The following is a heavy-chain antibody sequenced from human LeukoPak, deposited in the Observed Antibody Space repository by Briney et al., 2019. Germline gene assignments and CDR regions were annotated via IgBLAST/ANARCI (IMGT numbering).Heavy chain of an antibody. J-gene: IGHJ5*02. V-gene: IGHV4-34*01. D-gene: IGHD6-13*01. CDR1: GGSFSGYY. Sequence: SETLFLTCAVYGGSFSGYYWSWIRQPPGKGLEWIGEINHSGSTNYNPSLKSRVTISVDTSKNQFSLKLRSVTAADTAMYYCARAYSSSWYYNWFGPWGQGTLVTVSS. CDR3: ARAYSSSWYYNWFGP. CDR2: INHSGST.